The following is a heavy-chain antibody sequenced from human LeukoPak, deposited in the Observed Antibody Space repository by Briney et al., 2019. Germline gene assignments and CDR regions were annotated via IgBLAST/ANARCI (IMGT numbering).Heavy chain of an antibody. CDR1: GYTFTSYA. CDR3: ASFRSDTAMMTDAFDI. D-gene: IGHD5-18*01. V-gene: IGHV7-4-1*02. CDR2: INTNTGNP. Sequence: GASVKVSCKASGYTFTSYAMNWVRQAPGQGLEWMGWINTNTGNPTYAQGFTGRFVFSLDTSVSTAYLQISSLKAEDTAVYYCASFRSDTAMMTDAFDIWGQGTMVTVSS. J-gene: IGHJ3*02.